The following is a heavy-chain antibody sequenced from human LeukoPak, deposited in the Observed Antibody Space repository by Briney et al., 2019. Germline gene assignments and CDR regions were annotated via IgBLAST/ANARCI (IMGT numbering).Heavy chain of an antibody. V-gene: IGHV1-18*01. CDR1: GYTFTSYG. Sequence: ASVKVSCKASGYTFTSYGISWVRQAPGQGLEWMGWISAYNGNTNYAQKFQGRVTMTEDTSTDTAYMELSSLRSEDTAVYYCATKLGFWSGSLNWFDPWGQGTLVTVSS. D-gene: IGHD3-3*01. CDR2: ISAYNGNT. CDR3: ATKLGFWSGSLNWFDP. J-gene: IGHJ5*02.